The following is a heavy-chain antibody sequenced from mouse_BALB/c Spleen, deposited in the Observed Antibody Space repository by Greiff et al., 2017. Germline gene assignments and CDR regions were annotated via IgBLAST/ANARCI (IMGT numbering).Heavy chain of an antibody. V-gene: IGHV5-17*02. CDR1: GFTFSSFG. Sequence: EVKVVESGGGLVQPGGSRKLSCAASGFTFSSFGMHWVRQAPEKGLEWVAYISSGSSTIYYADTVKGRFTISRDNPKNTLFLQMTSLRSEDTAMYYCARCGNSYAMDYWGQGTSVTVSA. CDR2: ISSGSSTI. D-gene: IGHD2-1*01. J-gene: IGHJ4*01. CDR3: ARCGNSYAMDY.